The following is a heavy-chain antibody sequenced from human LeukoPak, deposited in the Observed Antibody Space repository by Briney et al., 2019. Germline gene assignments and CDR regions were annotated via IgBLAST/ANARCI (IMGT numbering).Heavy chain of an antibody. CDR1: GGTFSSYT. Sequence: SVKVSCKASGGTFSSYTINWVRQAPGQGLEWMGRIIPILGIANYAQKFQGRVTITADESTSTAYMELSSLRSEDTAVYYCARDHTLRYYFDYWGQGTLVTVSS. CDR2: IIPILGIA. D-gene: IGHD4-17*01. CDR3: ARDHTLRYYFDY. V-gene: IGHV1-69*04. J-gene: IGHJ4*02.